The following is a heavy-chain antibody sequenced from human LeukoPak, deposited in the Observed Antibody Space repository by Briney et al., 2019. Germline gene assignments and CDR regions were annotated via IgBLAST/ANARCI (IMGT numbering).Heavy chain of an antibody. J-gene: IGHJ3*02. CDR1: GFTFSSYA. CDR2: ISGSGGST. D-gene: IGHD6-19*01. V-gene: IGHV3-23*01. Sequence: GGSLRLSCAASGFTFSSYAMSWVRQAPGKWLEWVSAISGSGGSTYYADSVKGRFTISRDNSKNTLYLQMNSLRAEDTAVYYCAKDRDSSRHPDAFDIWGQGTMVTVSS. CDR3: AKDRDSSRHPDAFDI.